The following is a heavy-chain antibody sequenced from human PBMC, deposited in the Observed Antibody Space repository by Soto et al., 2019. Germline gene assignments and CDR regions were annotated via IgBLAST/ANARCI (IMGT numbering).Heavy chain of an antibody. J-gene: IGHJ4*02. CDR3: ARGKLGYCSGDSCFRPFDY. CDR2: MNPNSGNT. Sequence: ASVKVSCKGSGYSFTSYDINWVRQATGQGLEWMGWMNPNSGNTGYAQKFQGRVTLTRNTSISTAYMELSSLRSEDTAVYYCARGKLGYCSGDSCFRPFDYWGQGTLVTVSS. D-gene: IGHD2-15*01. V-gene: IGHV1-8*01. CDR1: GYSFTSYD.